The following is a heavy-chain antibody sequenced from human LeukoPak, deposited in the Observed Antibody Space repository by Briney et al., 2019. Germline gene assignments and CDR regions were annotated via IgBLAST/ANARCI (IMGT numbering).Heavy chain of an antibody. D-gene: IGHD3-22*01. Sequence: SETLSLTCTVSGGSISNYYWSWIRQPAGKGLEWIGRIYTSGTTHYNPSLKSRVTISVDTSKNQFSLKLTSVTAADTALYFCARDDTYFYDSSGHGFDFWGPGTLVTVSS. J-gene: IGHJ4*02. V-gene: IGHV4-4*07. CDR3: ARDDTYFYDSSGHGFDF. CDR1: GGSISNYY. CDR2: IYTSGTT.